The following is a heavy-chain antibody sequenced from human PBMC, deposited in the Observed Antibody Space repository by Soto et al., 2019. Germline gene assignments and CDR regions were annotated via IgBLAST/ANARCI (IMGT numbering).Heavy chain of an antibody. D-gene: IGHD6-13*01. CDR2: IYYSGST. J-gene: IGHJ4*02. Sequence: PSETLSLTCAVSGGSISSGGYYWSWIRQHPGKGLEWIGYIYYSGSTYYNPSLKSRVTISVDTSKNQFSLKLSSVTAADTAVYYCARSLIAAVASFEYWGQGTLVTVSS. V-gene: IGHV4-31*11. CDR3: ARSLIAAVASFEY. CDR1: GGSISSGGYY.